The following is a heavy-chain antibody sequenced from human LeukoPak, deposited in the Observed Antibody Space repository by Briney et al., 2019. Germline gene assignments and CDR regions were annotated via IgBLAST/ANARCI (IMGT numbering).Heavy chain of an antibody. D-gene: IGHD5-24*01. CDR3: AGKSRDGYYDGRFDL. CDR1: GFTFSTYE. CDR2: ISTTGKTT. Sequence: PGGSLRLSCAASGFTFSTYEMNWVRQAPGKGLEWVSYISTTGKTTFHADSVQGRFTISRDNAKNSLYLQMNSLRAEDTALYYCAGKSRDGYYDGRFDLWGQGTLVTVSS. V-gene: IGHV3-48*03. J-gene: IGHJ4*02.